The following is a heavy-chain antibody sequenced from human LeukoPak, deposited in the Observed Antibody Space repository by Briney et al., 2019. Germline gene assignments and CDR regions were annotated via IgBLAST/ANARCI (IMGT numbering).Heavy chain of an antibody. J-gene: IGHJ3*02. V-gene: IGHV3-64D*06. Sequence: PGGSPRLPCSASGFTFSSYAMLWLRQAPGKGLKYVSTNSSNGGSTYYADSVKGRFTISRDNSKNTLYLQMSSLRAEDTAVYYCVKGGIVVLISAFDIWGQGTMVTVSS. CDR2: NSSNGGST. D-gene: IGHD3-22*01. CDR1: GFTFSSYA. CDR3: VKGGIVVLISAFDI.